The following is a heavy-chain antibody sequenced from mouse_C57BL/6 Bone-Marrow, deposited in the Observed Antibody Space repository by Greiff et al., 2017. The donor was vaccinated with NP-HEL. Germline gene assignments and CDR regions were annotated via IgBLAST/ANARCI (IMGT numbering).Heavy chain of an antibody. CDR2: INPGSGGT. D-gene: IGHD1-1*01. V-gene: IGHV1-54*01. CDR3: AISITTVVAGGDY. J-gene: IGHJ2*01. CDR1: GYAFTNYL. Sequence: QVQLQQSGAELVRPGTSVKVSCKASGYAFTNYLIEWVKQRPGQGLEWIGVINPGSGGTNYNQKFKGKATLTVDKSSSTAYMQLSSLTSEDSAVYYCAISITTVVAGGDYWGQGTTLTVSS.